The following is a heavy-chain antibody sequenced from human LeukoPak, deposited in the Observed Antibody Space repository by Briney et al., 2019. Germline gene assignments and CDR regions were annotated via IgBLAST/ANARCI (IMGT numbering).Heavy chain of an antibody. CDR3: AKESGYDVDFDY. CDR1: GFTFTSHA. J-gene: IGHJ4*02. D-gene: IGHD5-12*01. V-gene: IGHV3-23*01. Sequence: PGGSLRLSCAASGFTFTSHAMSWVRQAPGKGLEWVSIISGSGDSTYYADSVKGRSTISRDNSKNTLYLQMNSLRADDTAVYYCAKESGYDVDFDYWGQETLVTVSS. CDR2: ISGSGDST.